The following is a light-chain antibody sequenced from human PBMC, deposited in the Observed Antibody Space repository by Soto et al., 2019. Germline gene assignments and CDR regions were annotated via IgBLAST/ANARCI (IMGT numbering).Light chain of an antibody. CDR3: QRRSEWPLFT. CDR1: QSVGRY. V-gene: IGKV3-11*01. CDR2: DAS. J-gene: IGKJ3*01. Sequence: EIVLTPSPPTLSLSPGERASLSCRASQSVGRYFAWYQQKPGQATRLLIYDASTRATGIPARFSGSGSGTAFTLTISSLAPEDFAVYYCQRRSEWPLFTFGPGTKVDF.